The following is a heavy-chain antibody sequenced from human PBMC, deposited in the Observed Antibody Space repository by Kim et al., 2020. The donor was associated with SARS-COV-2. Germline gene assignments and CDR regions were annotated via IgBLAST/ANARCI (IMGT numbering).Heavy chain of an antibody. CDR1: GFTFSSYA. D-gene: IGHD3-3*01. CDR3: SKDHRVRYDFWGGYYPGGYGMDV. CDR2: ISSSVGST. V-gene: IGHV3-23*01. J-gene: IGHJ6*02. Sequence: GGSLRLSCAASGFTFSSYAMSWVRQAPGKGLEWVSAISSSVGSTYYADSVKGRFTISRDNSKNTLYLQMNSLRAEDTAVYYCSKDHRVRYDFWGGYYPGGYGMDVWGQGTAVTVSS.